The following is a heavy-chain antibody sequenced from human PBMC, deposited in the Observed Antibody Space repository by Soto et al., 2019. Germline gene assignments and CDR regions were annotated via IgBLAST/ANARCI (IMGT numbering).Heavy chain of an antibody. V-gene: IGHV4-59*11. J-gene: IGHJ4*02. Sequence: SETLSLTCSVSGVSTISHYWSWIRQPPGQGPEWIGCIYYRGTTNYNASLNSRVTISLDTSKNQFSLKLTSVTTADTALYYCGRGLPTTGFDYWGQGILVTVSS. CDR1: GVSTISHY. CDR3: GRGLPTTGFDY. CDR2: IYYRGTT. D-gene: IGHD5-12*01.